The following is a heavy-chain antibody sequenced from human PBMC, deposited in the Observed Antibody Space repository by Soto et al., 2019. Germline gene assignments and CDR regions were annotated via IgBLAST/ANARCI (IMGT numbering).Heavy chain of an antibody. Sequence: GGSLRLSCAASGFTFSSYGMHWVRQAPGKGLEWVAVIWYDGSNKYYADSVKGRFTISRDNSKNTLYLQMNSLRAEDTAVYYCARGHYYYDSSGYYYSLHDYWGQGTLVTVSS. V-gene: IGHV3-33*01. CDR2: IWYDGSNK. D-gene: IGHD3-22*01. CDR3: ARGHYYYDSSGYYYSLHDY. CDR1: GFTFSSYG. J-gene: IGHJ4*02.